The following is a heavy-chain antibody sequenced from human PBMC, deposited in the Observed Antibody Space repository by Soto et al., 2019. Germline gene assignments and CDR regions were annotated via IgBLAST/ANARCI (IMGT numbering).Heavy chain of an antibody. J-gene: IGHJ4*03. V-gene: IGHV3-30*04. CDR1: EFILSAYA. Sequence: GGYLRLSCAAPEFILSAYAMLWVRQAPGKGLEWVAAISYDGTNKYYADSIKGRFTISRDNSANTLLLQVNSLRREDTAMYYCARVPSPYTRYWYGIDFCGHGTLVTVSS. D-gene: IGHD2-8*02. CDR3: ARVPSPYTRYWYGIDF. CDR2: ISYDGTNK.